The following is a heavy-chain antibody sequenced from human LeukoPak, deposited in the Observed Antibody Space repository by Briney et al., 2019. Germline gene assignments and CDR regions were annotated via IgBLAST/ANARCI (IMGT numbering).Heavy chain of an antibody. Sequence: WASVKVSCKASGYTFTGYYMHWVRQAPGQGLEWMGWINPNSGGTNYAQKFQGRVTMTRDTSISTAYMELSRLRSDDTAVYYCARDESVGDYVWGSYRYLTGYYGMDVWGQGTTVTVSS. CDR3: ARDESVGDYVWGSYRYLTGYYGMDV. CDR1: GYTFTGYY. CDR2: INPNSGGT. V-gene: IGHV1-2*02. D-gene: IGHD3-16*02. J-gene: IGHJ6*02.